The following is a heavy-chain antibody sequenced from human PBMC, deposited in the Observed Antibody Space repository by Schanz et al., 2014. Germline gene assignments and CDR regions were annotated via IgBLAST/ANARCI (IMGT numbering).Heavy chain of an antibody. CDR2: INSDGSSA. CDR3: ARGAGGLDT. V-gene: IGHV3-74*02. CDR1: GFTFGSYA. Sequence: EVQLVESGGGLVQPGGSLRLSCVGSGFTFGSYAMNWVRQAPGKGLVWISRINSDGSSASYADSVKGRFTISRDNAKNTLYLQMNSLSAEDTAVYYCARGAGGLDTWGQGTPVTVSS. D-gene: IGHD3-16*01. J-gene: IGHJ5*02.